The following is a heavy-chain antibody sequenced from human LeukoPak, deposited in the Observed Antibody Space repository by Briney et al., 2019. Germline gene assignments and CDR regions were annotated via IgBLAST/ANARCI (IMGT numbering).Heavy chain of an antibody. CDR3: ARDKPPDDAFDI. Sequence: ASVKVSCKASGYSFTGYYMHWVRQAPGQGLEWMGWINPNSGDTKYAQKFQGRVTMTRDTSISTAYMELSRLRSDDTAVYYCARDKPPDDAFDIWGQGTMVTVSS. J-gene: IGHJ3*02. V-gene: IGHV1-2*02. CDR2: INPNSGDT. CDR1: GYSFTGYY.